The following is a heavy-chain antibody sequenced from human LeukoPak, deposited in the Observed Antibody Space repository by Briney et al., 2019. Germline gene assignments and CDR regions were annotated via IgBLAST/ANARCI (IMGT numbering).Heavy chain of an antibody. V-gene: IGHV3-23*01. D-gene: IGHD3-22*01. CDR3: ATGSERDYYFFDY. CDR2: ISGSGGST. Sequence: PGGSLRLSCAASGFTFSNYAMSWVRQAPGKGLEWVSVISGSGGSTYYADSVKGRFTISRDNPKNTLYLQMNSLRAEDTAVYYCATGSERDYYFFDYWGQGTLVTVSS. CDR1: GFTFSNYA. J-gene: IGHJ4*02.